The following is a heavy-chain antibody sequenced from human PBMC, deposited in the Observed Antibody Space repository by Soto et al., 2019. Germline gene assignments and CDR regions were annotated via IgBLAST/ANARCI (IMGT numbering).Heavy chain of an antibody. Sequence: CSAAGFTFSSYAMSWVRPAPGKGLEWVSVIGDSGGSTYYADSVKGRFTISRDNSKNTLYLQMNSLRAEDTAIYSCAKAMSASCYASLDYWGQGTPVTVSS. CDR2: IGDSGGST. V-gene: IGHV3-23*01. J-gene: IGHJ4*02. D-gene: IGHD2-15*01. CDR1: GFTFSSYA. CDR3: AKAMSASCYASLDY.